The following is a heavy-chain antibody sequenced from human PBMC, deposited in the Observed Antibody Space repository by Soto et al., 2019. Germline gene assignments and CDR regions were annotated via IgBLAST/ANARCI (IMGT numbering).Heavy chain of an antibody. CDR3: ARDPQYSSGWSDKVINYYYYYYMDV. Sequence: GSLRLSCAASGFTFSSYWMHWVRQAPGKGLVWVSRINSDGSSTSYADSVKGRFTISRDNAKNTLYLQMNSLRAEDTAVYYCARDPQYSSGWSDKVINYYYYYYMDVWGKGTTVTVSS. J-gene: IGHJ6*03. D-gene: IGHD6-19*01. V-gene: IGHV3-74*01. CDR1: GFTFSSYW. CDR2: INSDGSST.